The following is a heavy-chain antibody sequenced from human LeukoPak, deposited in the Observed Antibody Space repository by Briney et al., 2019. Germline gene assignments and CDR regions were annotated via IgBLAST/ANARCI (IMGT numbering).Heavy chain of an antibody. D-gene: IGHD3-22*01. CDR3: ARSAGVVVIYYFDY. CDR2: IYHSGST. CDR1: AYSISSGYS. Sequence: SETLSLTCAVSAYSISSGYSWGWIRQPPGKGLEWIGSIYHSGSTYYNPSLKSRVTISVDTSKNQFSMKLSSVTAADTAVYYCARSAGVVVIYYFDYWGQGTLVTVSS. J-gene: IGHJ4*02. V-gene: IGHV4-38-2*01.